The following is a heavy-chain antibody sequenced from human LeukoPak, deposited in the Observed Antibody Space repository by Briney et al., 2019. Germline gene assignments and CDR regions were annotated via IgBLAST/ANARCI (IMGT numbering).Heavy chain of an antibody. CDR3: ASIRRDGYNFNY. D-gene: IGHD5-24*01. Sequence: GGSLRLSCAASGFTFSSSGMDWVRQAPGKGLEWVAVIWYDGSKKYYTDSVKGRFTISRDDSKNTLYLQMNSLRAEDTAVYYCASIRRDGYNFNYWGQGTLVTVSS. CDR1: GFTFSSSG. V-gene: IGHV3-33*08. CDR2: IWYDGSKK. J-gene: IGHJ4*02.